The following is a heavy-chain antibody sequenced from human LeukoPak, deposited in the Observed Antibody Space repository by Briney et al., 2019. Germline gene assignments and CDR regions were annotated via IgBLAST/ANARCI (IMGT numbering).Heavy chain of an antibody. V-gene: IGHV3-7*01. CDR2: IKQDGSEK. CDR1: GFTLSRYW. Sequence: PGGSLRLSCAASGFTLSRYWMSWVRQAPGKGLEWVANIKQDGSEKHYVDSVKGRFTISRDNAKNSLYLQMNSLRAEDTAVYYCARVYHDILTGYYFDYWGQGTLVTVSS. CDR3: ARVYHDILTGYYFDY. D-gene: IGHD3-9*01. J-gene: IGHJ4*02.